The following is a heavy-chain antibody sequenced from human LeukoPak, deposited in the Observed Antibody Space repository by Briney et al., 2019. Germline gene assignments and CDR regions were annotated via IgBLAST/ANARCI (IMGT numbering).Heavy chain of an antibody. Sequence: SETLSLTCAVSGDSISSGYYWGWIRQPPGKGPEWIGSIYHAGRIYYNPSLKSRVTISVDTSKNQFSLKLSSVTAADTAVFYCARDKTTFGSNNWFDPWGQGTLVTVSS. D-gene: IGHD2/OR15-2a*01. J-gene: IGHJ5*02. CDR2: IYHAGRI. CDR1: GDSISSGYY. V-gene: IGHV4-38-2*02. CDR3: ARDKTTFGSNNWFDP.